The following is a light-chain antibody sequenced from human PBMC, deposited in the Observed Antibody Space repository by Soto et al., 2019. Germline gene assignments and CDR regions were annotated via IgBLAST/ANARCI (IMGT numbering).Light chain of an antibody. CDR1: QSVLYRSNTKNY. CDR2: WAS. CDR3: QQYYSLPPT. V-gene: IGKV4-1*01. Sequence: DIVMTQSPDSLAVSLGERATINCKSSQSVLYRSNTKNYLAWYQQKPGQPPNLLIYWASTRESGVPDRFSGSGSGTDFTITISSLQAEDVAVYYCQQYYSLPPTFGQGTKLEIK. J-gene: IGKJ1*01.